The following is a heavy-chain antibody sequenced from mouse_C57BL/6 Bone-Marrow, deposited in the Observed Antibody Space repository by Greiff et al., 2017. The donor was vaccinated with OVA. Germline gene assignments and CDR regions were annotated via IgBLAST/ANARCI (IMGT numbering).Heavy chain of an antibody. V-gene: IGHV14-3*01. J-gene: IGHJ2*01. CDR3: ASGSSLDY. CDR1: GFNIKNTY. Sequence: VQLKESVAELVRPGASVKLSCTASGFNIKNTYMPWVKQRPEQGLEWIGRIDPANGNTKYAPKFQGKATITADTSSNTAYLQLSSLTSEDTAIYYCASGSSLDYWGQGTTLTVSS. CDR2: IDPANGNT. D-gene: IGHD1-1*01.